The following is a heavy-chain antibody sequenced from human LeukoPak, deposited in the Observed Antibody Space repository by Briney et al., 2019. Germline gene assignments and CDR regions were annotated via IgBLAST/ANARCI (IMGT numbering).Heavy chain of an antibody. CDR1: EYTFTSYD. D-gene: IGHD2-2*01. V-gene: IGHV1-8*01. J-gene: IGHJ1*01. Sequence: ASVKVSCKASEYTFTSYDINWVRQATGQGLEWMGWMNPNSGNTGYAQKFQGRVTMTEDTSTDTAYMELSSLRSEDTAVYYCATDWHCGSTSCYGQHWGQGTLVTVSS. CDR3: ATDWHCGSTSCYGQH. CDR2: MNPNSGNT.